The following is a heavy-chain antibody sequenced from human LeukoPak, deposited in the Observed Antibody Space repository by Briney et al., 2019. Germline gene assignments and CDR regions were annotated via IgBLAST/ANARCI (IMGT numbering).Heavy chain of an antibody. V-gene: IGHV4-34*01. Sequence: SETLSLTCAVCGGSFSGYYWSWIRQPPGKGLEWIGEINHSGSTNYNPSLKSRVTISVDTSKNQFSLKLSSVTAADTAVYYCARARAHLKYYYDSSGYYYFDYWGQGTLVTLSS. J-gene: IGHJ4*02. CDR3: ARARAHLKYYYDSSGYYYFDY. CDR1: GGSFSGYY. CDR2: INHSGST. D-gene: IGHD3-22*01.